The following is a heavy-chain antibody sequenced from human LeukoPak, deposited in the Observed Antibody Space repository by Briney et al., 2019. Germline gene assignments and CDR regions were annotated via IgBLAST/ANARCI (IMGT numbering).Heavy chain of an antibody. CDR1: GGSISSSSYY. CDR2: IYYSGST. CDR3: ARGTSGYDRIGY. V-gene: IGHV4-39*01. J-gene: IGHJ4*02. Sequence: SETLSLTCTVSGGSISSSSYYWGWIRQPPGKGLEWIGSIYYSGSTYYNPSLKSRVTISVDTSKNQFSLKLSSVTAADTAVYYCARGTSGYDRIGYWGQGTLVTVSP. D-gene: IGHD5-12*01.